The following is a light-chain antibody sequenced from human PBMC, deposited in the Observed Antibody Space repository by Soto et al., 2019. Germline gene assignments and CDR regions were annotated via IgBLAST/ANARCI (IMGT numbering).Light chain of an antibody. V-gene: IGKV3-15*01. J-gene: IGKJ4*01. Sequence: EIVMTQSPAILSVSPGERATLSCRASHNINGNLAWYQQRPGQAPRLLMFRTSTRATGFPARFSASGSGTEFTLTIRSLQPEDSALYFCLQDYSPLLAFGAGTRVEIK. CDR1: HNINGN. CDR3: LQDYSPLLA. CDR2: RTS.